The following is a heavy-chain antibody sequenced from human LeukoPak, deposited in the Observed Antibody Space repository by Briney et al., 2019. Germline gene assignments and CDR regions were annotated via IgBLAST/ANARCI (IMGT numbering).Heavy chain of an antibody. D-gene: IGHD2-15*01. J-gene: IGHJ4*02. CDR1: GFTFDDYA. CDR2: ISWDGGST. V-gene: IGHV3-43D*03. Sequence: PGGSLRLSCAASGFTFDDYAMHWARQAPGKGLEWVSLISWDGGSTYYADSVKGRFTISRDNSKNSLYLQMNSLRAEDTALYYCAKVMGRGYCSGGSCTTFDYWGQGTLVTVSS. CDR3: AKVMGRGYCSGGSCTTFDY.